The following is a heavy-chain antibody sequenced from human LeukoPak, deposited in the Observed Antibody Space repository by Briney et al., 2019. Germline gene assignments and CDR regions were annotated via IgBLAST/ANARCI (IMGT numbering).Heavy chain of an antibody. CDR2: IKPGGNEK. V-gene: IGHV3-7*03. Sequence: PGGSLRLSCAAYGFAVSNTYLSWVRQAPGKGREWVANIKPGGNEKYYVDSVKGRFTISRDNVKNSLYLQMNSLRAEDTAIYYCATFRFLGTWGQGTMVTVSP. CDR3: ATFRFLGT. CDR1: GFAVSNTY. J-gene: IGHJ3*01. D-gene: IGHD3-3*01.